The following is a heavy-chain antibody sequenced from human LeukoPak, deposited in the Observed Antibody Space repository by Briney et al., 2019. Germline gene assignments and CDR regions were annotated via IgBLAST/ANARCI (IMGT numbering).Heavy chain of an antibody. J-gene: IGHJ4*02. V-gene: IGHV1-2*02. D-gene: IGHD3-22*01. Sequence: ASVKVSCKASGYTFIGYYMHWVRQAPGQGLEWMGWINPNSGGTNYAQKFQGRVTMTRDTSISTAYMELSRLRSDDTAVYYCARGGTYYDSSGYYRKFDYWGQGTLVTVSS. CDR2: INPNSGGT. CDR1: GYTFIGYY. CDR3: ARGGTYYDSSGYYRKFDY.